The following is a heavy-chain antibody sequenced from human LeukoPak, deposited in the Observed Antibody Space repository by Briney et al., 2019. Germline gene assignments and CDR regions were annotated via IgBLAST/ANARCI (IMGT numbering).Heavy chain of an antibody. D-gene: IGHD3-22*01. Sequence: ASVKVSCKASGYTFTGYHMHWVRQAPGQGLEWMGWINPNSGGTNYAQKFQGRVTMTRDTSISTAYMELSRLRSDDTAVYYCARTSMIVVVSPFDYWGQGILVTVSS. V-gene: IGHV1-2*02. CDR1: GYTFTGYH. CDR2: INPNSGGT. J-gene: IGHJ4*02. CDR3: ARTSMIVVVSPFDY.